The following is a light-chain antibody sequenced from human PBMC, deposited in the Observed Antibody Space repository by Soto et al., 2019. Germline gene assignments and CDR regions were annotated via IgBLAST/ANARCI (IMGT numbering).Light chain of an antibody. CDR1: QSVRSSP. CDR3: QQHSNWPPIT. J-gene: IGKJ5*01. CDR2: GAS. V-gene: IGKV3-11*01. Sequence: EIVMTQSPVTLSVSPGERATLSCRASQSVRSSPLAWYQQKPGQAPRLLIYGASNRATGIPARFSGSGSGTDFTLTISSLEPEDFAVYYCQQHSNWPPITFGQGTRLEIK.